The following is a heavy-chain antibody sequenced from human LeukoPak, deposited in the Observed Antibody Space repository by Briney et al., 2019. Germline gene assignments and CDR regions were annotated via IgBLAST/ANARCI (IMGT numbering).Heavy chain of an antibody. J-gene: IGHJ4*02. V-gene: IGHV4-4*07. CDR2: IYTNWTT. Sequence: SETLSLTCAVSGGSISGYYWSWIRQPAGKGLEWIGRIYTNWTTYYSPSLKSRVTMSVDTSKNQFSLKLSSVTAADTAVYYCAREQWLAFDYRGQGTLVTVSS. D-gene: IGHD6-19*01. CDR3: AREQWLAFDY. CDR1: GGSISGYY.